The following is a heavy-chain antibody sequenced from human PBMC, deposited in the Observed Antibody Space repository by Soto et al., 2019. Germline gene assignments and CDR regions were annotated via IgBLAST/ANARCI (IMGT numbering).Heavy chain of an antibody. CDR3: AREFGELLPDY. D-gene: IGHD3-10*01. CDR1: GFTFSSYG. V-gene: IGHV3-33*01. CDR2: IWYDGSNK. J-gene: IGHJ4*02. Sequence: GGSLRLSCAASGFTFSSYGMHWVRQAPGKGLEWVAVIWYDGSNKYYADSVKGRFTISRDNSKNTLYLQMNSLRAEDTAVYYCAREFGELLPDYWGQGTLVTVSS.